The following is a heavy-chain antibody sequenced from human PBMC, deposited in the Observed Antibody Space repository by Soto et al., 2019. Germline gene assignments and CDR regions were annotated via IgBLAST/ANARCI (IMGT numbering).Heavy chain of an antibody. CDR2: IIGSGGTP. CDR1: GFTFDIYA. V-gene: IGHV3-23*01. J-gene: IGHJ6*02. Sequence: EVRLLESGGGLVQPGGSLRLSCAASGFTFDIYAMSWVRQAPGKGLEWVSTIIGSGGTPYYADSVKGRFTISRDNSKNTLYVQMTSLRADDTAEYYCAKHSGYDHYYDMDVGAKGPRSPSP. D-gene: IGHD5-12*01. CDR3: AKHSGYDHYYDMDV.